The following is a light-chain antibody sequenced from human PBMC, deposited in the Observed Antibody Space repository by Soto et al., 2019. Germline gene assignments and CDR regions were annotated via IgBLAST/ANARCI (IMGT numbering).Light chain of an antibody. CDR1: DSNIGSNT. CDR2: SNI. V-gene: IGLV1-44*01. Sequence: QSVLTQAPSASGTPGQRVTISCSGSDSNIGSNTVNWYQQLPGTAPKLLIYSNIQRPSGVPDRFSGSKSGTSASLAISGLQSEDEADYYCAAWDDSLNGYVFGTGTKVTVL. CDR3: AAWDDSLNGYV. J-gene: IGLJ1*01.